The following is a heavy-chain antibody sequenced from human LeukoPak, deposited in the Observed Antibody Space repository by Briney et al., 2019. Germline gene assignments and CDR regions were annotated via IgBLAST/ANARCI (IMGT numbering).Heavy chain of an antibody. J-gene: IGHJ4*02. CDR2: IYYSGST. V-gene: IGHV4-39*01. Sequence: SETLSLTCTVSGGSISSSSYYWGWIRQPPGKGLEWIGSIYYSGSTYYNPSLKSRVTISVDTSKNQFSLKLSSVTAADTAVYYCARQPIYGDYDDFYYFDYWGQGTLVTVSS. CDR3: ARQPIYGDYDDFYYFDY. CDR1: GGSISSSSYY. D-gene: IGHD4-17*01.